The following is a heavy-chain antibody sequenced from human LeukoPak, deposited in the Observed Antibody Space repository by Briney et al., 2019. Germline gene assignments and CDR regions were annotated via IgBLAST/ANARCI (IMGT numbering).Heavy chain of an antibody. CDR2: ISSSGTRI. J-gene: IGHJ4*02. CDR1: GFTFSTYE. CDR3: ARDGEDYDSSGFYYYFDY. D-gene: IGHD3-22*01. Sequence: GGSLRLSCAASGFTFSTYEMNWVRQAPGKGLEWVSYISSSGTRIYYADSVKGRFTISRDNAKNSLYLQMNSLRAEDTAVYYCARDGEDYDSSGFYYYFDYWGQGTLVTVSS. V-gene: IGHV3-48*03.